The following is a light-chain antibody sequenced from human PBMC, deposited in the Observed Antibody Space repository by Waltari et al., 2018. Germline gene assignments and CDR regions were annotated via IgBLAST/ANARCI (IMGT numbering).Light chain of an antibody. CDR3: CSYAGSSTYV. V-gene: IGLV2-23*01. CDR2: EGS. CDR1: SSDVGSNNL. Sequence: QSALTQPASVSGSPGPAITISCTGTSSDVGSNNLVSWYQQHSGKAPKLMIYEGSKRPSGVSNRFSGSKSGNTASLTISGLQAEDEADYYCCSYAGSSTYVFGTGTKVTVL. J-gene: IGLJ1*01.